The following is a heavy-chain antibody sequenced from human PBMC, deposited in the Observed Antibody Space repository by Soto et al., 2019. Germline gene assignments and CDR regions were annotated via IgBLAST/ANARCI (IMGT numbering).Heavy chain of an antibody. CDR3: ARDPAIFGVVIIGSFDY. CDR1: GYTFTSYG. CDR2: ISAYNGNT. D-gene: IGHD3-3*01. Sequence: ASVKVSCKASGYTFTSYGISWVRQAPGQGLEWMGWISAYNGNTNYAQKLQGRVTMTTDTSTSTAYMELRSLRSDDTAVYYCARDPAIFGVVIIGSFDYWGQGTLVTVSS. J-gene: IGHJ4*02. V-gene: IGHV1-18*01.